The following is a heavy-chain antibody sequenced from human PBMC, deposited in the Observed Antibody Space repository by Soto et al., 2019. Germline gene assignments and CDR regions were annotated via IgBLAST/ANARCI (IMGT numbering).Heavy chain of an antibody. CDR3: ERASSDSSRADYFDI. CDR1: GFNITNNY. D-gene: IGHD6-25*01. Sequence: EVQLVESGGGLIQPGGSLRLSCGVSGFNITNNYMSWVRQAPGKGLEWVSVIYRGFSTHYADSVRGRFTISRDNSKNTVYLKMNSQRDEDTAVYYCERASSDSSRADYFDIWGQGTMVTVSS. CDR2: IYRGFST. J-gene: IGHJ3*02. V-gene: IGHV3-53*01.